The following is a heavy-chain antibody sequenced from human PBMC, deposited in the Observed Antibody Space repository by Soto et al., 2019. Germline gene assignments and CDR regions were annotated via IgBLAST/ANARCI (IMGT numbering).Heavy chain of an antibody. CDR3: AREAPGGSGGIRSWFDP. CDR2: INPNSGGT. Sequence: ASVKVSCKASGYTFTGYYMHWVRQAPGQGLEWMGWINPNSGGTNYAQKFQGWVTMTRDTSISTAYMELSRLRSDDTAVYYCAREAPGGSGGIRSWFDPWGQGTLVTVSS. D-gene: IGHD2-15*01. V-gene: IGHV1-2*04. J-gene: IGHJ5*02. CDR1: GYTFTGYY.